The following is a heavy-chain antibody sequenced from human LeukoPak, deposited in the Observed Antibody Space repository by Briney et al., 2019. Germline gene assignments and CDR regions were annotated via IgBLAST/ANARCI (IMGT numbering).Heavy chain of an antibody. D-gene: IGHD5-18*01. CDR2: ISWNSGSI. CDR3: AKGVDTAMVTAFDH. V-gene: IGHV3-9*01. J-gene: IGHJ4*02. Sequence: PGGSLRLSCAASGFTFDDYAMRWVRQAPGKGLEWVSGISWNSGSIGYADSVKGRFTISRDNAKNSLYLQMNSLRAEDTALYYCAKGVDTAMVTAFDHWGQGTLVTVSS. CDR1: GFTFDDYA.